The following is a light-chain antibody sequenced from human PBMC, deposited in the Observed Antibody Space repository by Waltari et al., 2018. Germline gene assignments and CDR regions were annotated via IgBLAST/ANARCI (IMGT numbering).Light chain of an antibody. Sequence: VVMTQSPLSLPVTLGQPASISCRSSQSLVHSDGKTYLNWFHQKPGQSPRRLIYKVSNRDSGVPDRFSGSGSGTDFTLKISRVEADDVGVYYCIQYTHWPWTFGQGTKVEIK. CDR2: KVS. J-gene: IGKJ1*01. CDR1: QSLVHSDGKTY. V-gene: IGKV2-30*02. CDR3: IQYTHWPWT.